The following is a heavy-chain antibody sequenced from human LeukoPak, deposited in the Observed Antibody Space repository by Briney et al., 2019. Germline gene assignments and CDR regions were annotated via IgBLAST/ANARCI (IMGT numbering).Heavy chain of an antibody. J-gene: IGHJ4*02. V-gene: IGHV3-21*01. CDR2: ISSSSSYI. Sequence: GGSLRLSCAASGFTFSSYSMNWVRQAPGKGLEWVSSISSSSSYIYYADSVKGRFTISRDNSKNTLYLQMNSLRAEDTAVYYCAKDFGLVGAVDYWGQGTLVTVSS. CDR3: AKDFGLVGAVDY. CDR1: GFTFSSYS. D-gene: IGHD1-26*01.